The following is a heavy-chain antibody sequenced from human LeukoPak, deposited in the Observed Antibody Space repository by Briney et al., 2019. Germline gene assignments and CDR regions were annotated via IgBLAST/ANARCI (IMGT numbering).Heavy chain of an antibody. D-gene: IGHD5-24*01. V-gene: IGHV4-39*01. CDR3: ARHQKHNSYCFDY. Sequence: SETLSLTCTVSGGSINSSIYYWGWIRQPPGKGLEWIGSIFYSGSSYYNPSLKSRVTISVDTSKNQFSLKLNSVTAADTAVYYCARHQKHNSYCFDYWGQGTLVTVSS. CDR2: IFYSGSS. CDR1: GGSINSSIYY. J-gene: IGHJ4*02.